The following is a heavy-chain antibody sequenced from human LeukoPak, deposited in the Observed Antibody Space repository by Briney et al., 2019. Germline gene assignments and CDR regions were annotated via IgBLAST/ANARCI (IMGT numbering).Heavy chain of an antibody. D-gene: IGHD2-2*01. CDR2: INPSGGST. CDR1: GYTFTSYY. Sequence: GASVKVFCKASGYTFTSYYMHWVRQAPGQGLEWMGIINPSGGSTSYAQKFQGRVTMTRDMSTSTVYMELSSLRSEDTAVYYCARLVASSRHFDYWGQGTLVTVSS. J-gene: IGHJ4*02. CDR3: ARLVASSRHFDY. V-gene: IGHV1-46*01.